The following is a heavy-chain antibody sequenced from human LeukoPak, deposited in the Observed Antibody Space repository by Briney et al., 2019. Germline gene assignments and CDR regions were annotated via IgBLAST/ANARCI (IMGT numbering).Heavy chain of an antibody. Sequence: TGGSLRLSCAASGFTFSDVWMSWVRQAPGKGLEWVSPAGWAGGTTFYSDSVRGRFTISRDSGRKSVYLQMNSLTTDDTAFYFCAKELDTMFFDYWGQGALVTVSS. CDR2: AGWAGGTT. CDR1: GFTFSDVW. D-gene: IGHD3-10*02. V-gene: IGHV3-43*01. J-gene: IGHJ4*02. CDR3: AKELDTMFFDY.